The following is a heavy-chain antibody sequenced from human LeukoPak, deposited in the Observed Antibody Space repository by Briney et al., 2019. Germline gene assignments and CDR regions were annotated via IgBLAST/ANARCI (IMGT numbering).Heavy chain of an antibody. CDR2: ISYDGGNK. V-gene: IGHV3-30*04. D-gene: IGHD5-24*01. Sequence: PGGSLRLSCAASGFTFSSYAMHWVRQAPGKGLQWVAVISYDGGNKYYADSVKGRFTISRDNSKNTLYLQMNSLRAEDTAVYYCARDRGWLQLTSYYFDYWGQGTLVTVSS. CDR1: GFTFSSYA. J-gene: IGHJ4*02. CDR3: ARDRGWLQLTSYYFDY.